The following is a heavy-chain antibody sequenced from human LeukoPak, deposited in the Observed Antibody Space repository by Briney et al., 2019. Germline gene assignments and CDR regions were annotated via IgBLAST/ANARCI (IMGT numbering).Heavy chain of an antibody. Sequence: SETLSLTCAVSGGSISSSNWWSWVRQPPGKGLEWIGSIYYSGSTYYNPSLKSRVTISVDTSKNQFSLKLSSVTAADTAVYYCATPMIRGVIIYWGQGTLVTVSS. CDR1: GGSISSSNW. D-gene: IGHD3-10*01. CDR2: IYYSGST. V-gene: IGHV4-39*01. J-gene: IGHJ4*02. CDR3: ATPMIRGVIIY.